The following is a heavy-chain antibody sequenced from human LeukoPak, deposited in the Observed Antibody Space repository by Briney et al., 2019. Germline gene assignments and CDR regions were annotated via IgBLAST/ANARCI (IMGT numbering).Heavy chain of an antibody. CDR1: GFTFSSYG. J-gene: IGHJ4*02. D-gene: IGHD1-26*01. CDR3: AKDGEGGSYYLDYFDY. V-gene: IGHV3-30*18. Sequence: GGSLRLSCAASGFTFSSYGMHWVRQAPGKGLEWLAVISYDGSNKYYADSVKGRFTISRDNSKNTLYLQMNSLRAEDTAVYYCAKDGEGGSYYLDYFDYWGQGTLVTVSS. CDR2: ISYDGSNK.